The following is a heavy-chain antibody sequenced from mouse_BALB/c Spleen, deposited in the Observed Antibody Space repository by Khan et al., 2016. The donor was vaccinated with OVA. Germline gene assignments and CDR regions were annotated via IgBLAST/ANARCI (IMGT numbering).Heavy chain of an antibody. J-gene: IGHJ3*01. D-gene: IGHD4-1*01. CDR3: ARAEWDVFAY. CDR1: GYTFTDYV. CDR2: IYPGSDST. Sequence: QVQLKQSGPELVKPGASVKMSCKASGYTFTDYVMNWVKQRNGQGLEWIGQIYPGSDSTYYNEKFKGKATLTADRYSSTAYMQLSNLTSEDSAVDCCARAEWDVFAYWGQGTLVTVSA. V-gene: IGHV1-77*01.